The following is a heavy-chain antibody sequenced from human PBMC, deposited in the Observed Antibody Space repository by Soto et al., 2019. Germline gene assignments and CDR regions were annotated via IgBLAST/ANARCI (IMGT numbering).Heavy chain of an antibody. J-gene: IGHJ3*02. CDR2: IVVGSGNT. CDR3: AAVWNWALDAFDI. V-gene: IGHV1-58*02. D-gene: IGHD1-7*01. Sequence: GASVKVSCKASGYTLTSYAMQWVRQARGQRLEWIGWIVVGSGNTNYAQKFQERVTITRDMSTSTAYMELSSLRSEDTAVYYCAAVWNWALDAFDIWGQGTMVTVSS. CDR1: GYTLTSYA.